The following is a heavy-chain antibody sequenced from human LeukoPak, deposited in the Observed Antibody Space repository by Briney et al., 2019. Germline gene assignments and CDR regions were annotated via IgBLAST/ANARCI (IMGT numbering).Heavy chain of an antibody. CDR2: IYYSGST. V-gene: IGHV4-31*03. Sequence: PSQTLSLTCTVSGGSISSGGYSWSWIRQHPGKGLEWIGYIYYSGSTYYNPSLKSRVTISVDTSKNQFSLKLSSVTAADTAVYYCARDRYTVVSWYFDLWGRGTLVTVSS. J-gene: IGHJ2*01. CDR3: ARDRYTVVSWYFDL. D-gene: IGHD4-23*01. CDR1: GGSISSGGYS.